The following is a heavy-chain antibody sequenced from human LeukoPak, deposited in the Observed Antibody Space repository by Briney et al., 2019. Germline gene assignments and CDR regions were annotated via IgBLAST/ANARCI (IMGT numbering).Heavy chain of an antibody. J-gene: IGHJ4*02. Sequence: GGSLRLSCAASGFTFSDYYMIWIRQAPGKGLEWVSYISSSGSYTNYADSVKGRVTISRDNAKNSLYLQMNSLRAEDTAVYYCARDRAGDSGSYSDYWGQGTLVTVSS. CDR3: ARDRAGDSGSYSDY. CDR1: GFTFSDYY. CDR2: ISSSGSYT. V-gene: IGHV3-11*06. D-gene: IGHD1-26*01.